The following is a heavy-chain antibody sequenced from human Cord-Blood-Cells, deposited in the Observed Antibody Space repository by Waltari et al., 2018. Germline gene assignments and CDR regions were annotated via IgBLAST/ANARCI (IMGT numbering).Heavy chain of an antibody. V-gene: IGHV3-15*01. Sequence: EVQLVESVGVLVKPGGSLRLSCAVSELTFSNAWMSWVGQAPGTGLEGGGRSKSKTDGGTTDYAAPVKGRFTISRDYSKNTLYLQMNSLKTEDTAVYYCTTSYWLYYDFWSGYYAFDIWGQGTMVTVSS. CDR2: SKSKTDGGTT. CDR1: ELTFSNAW. CDR3: TTSYWLYYDFWSGYYAFDI. J-gene: IGHJ3*02. D-gene: IGHD3-3*01.